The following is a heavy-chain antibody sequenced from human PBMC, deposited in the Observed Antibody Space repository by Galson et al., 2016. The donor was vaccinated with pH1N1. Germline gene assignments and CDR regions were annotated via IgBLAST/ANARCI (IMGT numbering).Heavy chain of an antibody. Sequence: PALVKPTQTLTLTCSFSGFSLTNTAENVAWIRQPPGKSLEWLALIYWDDDQRYNPSLAGRLTITKDTFKNQVFLTMTNRESADTCTYFCAHRRCNHNNCYYDSFAAWGQGILVTVSS. CDR2: IYWDDDQ. CDR3: AHRRCNHNNCYYDSFAA. CDR1: GFSLTNTAEN. J-gene: IGHJ5*02. V-gene: IGHV2-5*02. D-gene: IGHD3-16*01.